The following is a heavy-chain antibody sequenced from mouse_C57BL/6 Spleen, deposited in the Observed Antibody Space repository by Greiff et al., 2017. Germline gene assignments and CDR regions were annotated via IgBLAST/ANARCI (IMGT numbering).Heavy chain of an antibody. CDR3: ARDYDGAMDC. D-gene: IGHD2-4*01. V-gene: IGHV2-5*01. CDR2: IWRGGST. J-gene: IGHJ4*01. Sequence: QVQLQQSGPGTVQPSQSLSITCTVSGFPLTSYGVHWVRQSPGKGLEWLGVIWRGGSTAYHADYMSRLSITKDNSKSQVFFIMNSLQAGDAAIYYCARDYDGAMDCWGQVTSVTVSS. CDR1: GFPLTSYG.